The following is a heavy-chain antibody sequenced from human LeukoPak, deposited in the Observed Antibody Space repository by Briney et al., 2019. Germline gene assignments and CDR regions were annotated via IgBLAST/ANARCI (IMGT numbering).Heavy chain of an antibody. V-gene: IGHV1-2*02. CDR2: INPNSGGT. CDR1: GYTFTAYY. D-gene: IGHD6-13*01. J-gene: IGHJ5*02. Sequence: ASVKVSCKASGYTFTAYYMHWVRQAPGQGLEWMGWINPNSGGTNYAQKFQGRVTMTRDTSIGTAYMELSSLRSDDTAVYYCTRDLESSSWYSFDPWGQGTLVTVSS. CDR3: TRDLESSSWYSFDP.